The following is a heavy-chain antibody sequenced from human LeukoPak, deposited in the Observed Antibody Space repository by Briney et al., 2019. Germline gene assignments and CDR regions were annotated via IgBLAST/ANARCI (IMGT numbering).Heavy chain of an antibody. V-gene: IGHV3-23*01. CDR3: AKSPYFYNSGRYVDV. CDR1: GFTFSSFA. Sequence: PGWSLRLSCVPSGFTFSSFAMTWVRQAPGKGLEWVSSISGSGGTTYYADSIKGRFTISRDSSKNMLYLQMNRLRAEDTAVYYCAKSPYFYNSGRYVDVWGKGTTVTVSS. J-gene: IGHJ6*03. D-gene: IGHD3-10*01. CDR2: ISGSGGTT.